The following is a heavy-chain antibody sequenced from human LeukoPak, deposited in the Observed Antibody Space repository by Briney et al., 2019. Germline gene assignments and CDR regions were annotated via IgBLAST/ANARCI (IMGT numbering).Heavy chain of an antibody. CDR3: ARGRLLYYYDSSGYYP. V-gene: IGHV3-64*01. CDR1: GFTFSSYA. CDR2: ISSNGGST. Sequence: PGGSLRLSCAASGFTFSSYAMHWVRQAPGKGLEYVSAISSNGGSTYYANSVKGRFTISRDNSKNTLYLQMGSLRAEDMAVYYCARGRLLYYYDSSGYYPWGQGTLVTVSS. J-gene: IGHJ5*02. D-gene: IGHD3-22*01.